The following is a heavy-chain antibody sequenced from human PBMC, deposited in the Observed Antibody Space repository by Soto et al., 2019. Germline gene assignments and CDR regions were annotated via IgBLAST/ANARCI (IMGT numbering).Heavy chain of an antibody. D-gene: IGHD2-2*01. Sequence: QVQLVQSGAEVQKPGSSVKVSCKASGGTFSSYAISWVRQAPGHGLEWMGGIIPISGTANYAQKFQGRVTITADKSTSTAYMELSSLRSEDTAVYYCARSQGSSTSLEIYYYYYYGMDVWGQGTTVTVSS. J-gene: IGHJ6*02. CDR1: GGTFSSYA. V-gene: IGHV1-69*06. CDR3: ARSQGSSTSLEIYYYYYYGMDV. CDR2: IIPISGTA.